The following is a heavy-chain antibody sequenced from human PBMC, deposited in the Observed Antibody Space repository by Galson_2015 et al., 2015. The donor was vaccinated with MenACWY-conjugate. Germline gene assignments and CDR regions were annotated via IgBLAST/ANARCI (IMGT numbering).Heavy chain of an antibody. V-gene: IGHV3-30*03. CDR2: ISYDGRNK. Sequence: ALRLSSEASGFSFRSYGMSGVRQGPGRGLEWVAVISYDGRNKYYADAVKGRFTISRDNPNNTMYLQRNSLRAEDTAVYYCPRDELSGSSSCPMFDPWGQGTLVTVSS. CDR1: GFSFRSYG. J-gene: IGHJ5*02. D-gene: IGHD6-13*01. CDR3: PRDELSGSSSCPMFDP.